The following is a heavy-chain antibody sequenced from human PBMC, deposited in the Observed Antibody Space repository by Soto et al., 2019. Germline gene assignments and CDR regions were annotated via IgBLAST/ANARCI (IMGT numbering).Heavy chain of an antibody. CDR3: ARVSVVVAATVDY. CDR2: INSDGSST. J-gene: IGHJ4*02. CDR1: GFTFSSYW. Sequence: GGSLRLSCAASGFTFSSYWMHWVRQAPGKGLVWVSRINSDGSSTSYADSVKGRFTISRDKAKNTLYLQMNRLRAEDKAVYYCARVSVVVAATVDYWGQGTLVTVSS. V-gene: IGHV3-74*01. D-gene: IGHD2-15*01.